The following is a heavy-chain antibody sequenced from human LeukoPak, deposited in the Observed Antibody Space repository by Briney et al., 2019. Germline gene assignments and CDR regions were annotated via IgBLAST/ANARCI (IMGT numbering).Heavy chain of an antibody. CDR1: GFTFSTYG. J-gene: IGHJ4*02. V-gene: IGHV3-30*02. D-gene: IGHD5-12*01. Sequence: GGSLRLSCATSGFTFSTYGMHWVRQAPGKGLEWVAFIRFDGSNVGSDIYYADSVKGRFTISRDNSKNTLYLQMDSLRGDDTAIYYCAKDVGWLHGNDYWGQGTLVTVSS. CDR2: IRFDGSNVGSDI. CDR3: AKDVGWLHGNDY.